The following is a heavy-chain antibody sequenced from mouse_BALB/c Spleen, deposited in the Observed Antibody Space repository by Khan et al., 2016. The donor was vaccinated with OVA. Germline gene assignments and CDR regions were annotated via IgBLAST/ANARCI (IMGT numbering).Heavy chain of an antibody. CDR1: GFSLTSYG. CDR3: ARFYDYEGYFDV. J-gene: IGHJ1*01. D-gene: IGHD2-4*01. CDR2: IWSYGST. V-gene: IGHV2-4*02. Sequence: QVQLKESGPGLVQPSQNLSITCTVSGFSLTSYGVHWVRQPPGKGLEWLGVIWSYGSTDYTAAFISRLSISKDNSKSQVFFKMNSLQADDTAIYYCARFYDYEGYFDVWGAGTTVTVSS.